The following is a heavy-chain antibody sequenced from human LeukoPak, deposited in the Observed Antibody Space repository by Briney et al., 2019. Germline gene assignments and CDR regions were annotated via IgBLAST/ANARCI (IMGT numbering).Heavy chain of an antibody. Sequence: SGGSLRLSCEASGFTFSNVWMSWVRQAPGKGLEWVGRIKSKTDGGTTDYAAPVKGRFTISRDDSENTLYLQMNSLKIEATAVYYCTGATTDDYWGQGTLVTVSS. CDR3: TGATTDDY. V-gene: IGHV3-15*01. D-gene: IGHD4/OR15-4a*01. CDR2: IKSKTDGGTT. CDR1: GFTFSNVW. J-gene: IGHJ4*02.